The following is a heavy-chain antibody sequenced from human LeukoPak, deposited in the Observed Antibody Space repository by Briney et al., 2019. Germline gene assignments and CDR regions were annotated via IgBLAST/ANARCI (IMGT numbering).Heavy chain of an antibody. J-gene: IGHJ4*01. D-gene: IGHD4-23*01. CDR3: ARGGGKSWYPLMK. V-gene: IGHV4-4*07. CDR2: IYHTGDT. Sequence: SETLSLTCSLSGGSFSNYYWHWIRQSAEKGLEWIGHIYHTGDTNDNPSLKSRLTISVDKSRNLFSLRLTSVTAADTAIYYCARGGGKSWYPLMKWGQGTLVTVSS. CDR1: GGSFSNYY.